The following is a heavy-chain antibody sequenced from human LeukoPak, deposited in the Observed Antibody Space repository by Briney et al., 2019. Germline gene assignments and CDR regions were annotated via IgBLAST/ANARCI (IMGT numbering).Heavy chain of an antibody. CDR1: GYTFTSYA. J-gene: IGHJ5*02. CDR3: ARVYQYCSSTSCSSYRVWFDP. D-gene: IGHD2-2*01. CDR2: ISAYNGNT. Sequence: ASVKVSCKASGYTFTSYAISWVRQAPGQGLEWMGWISAYNGNTNYAQKLQGRVTMTTDTSTSTAYMELRSLRSDDTAVYYCARVYQYCSSTSCSSYRVWFDPWGQGTLVTASS. V-gene: IGHV1-18*01.